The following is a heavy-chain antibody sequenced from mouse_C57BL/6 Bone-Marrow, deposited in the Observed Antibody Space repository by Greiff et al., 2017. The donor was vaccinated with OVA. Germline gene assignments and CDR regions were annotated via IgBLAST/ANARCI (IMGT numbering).Heavy chain of an antibody. CDR1: GFTFSDYG. V-gene: IGHV5-17*01. CDR3: ARMDYGSSFYWYFDV. J-gene: IGHJ1*03. Sequence: EVKLVESGGGLVKPGGSLKLSCAASGFTFSDYGMHWVRQAPEKGLEWVAYISSGSSTIYYADTVKGRFTISRDNAKNTLFLQMTSLRSEDTAMYYCARMDYGSSFYWYFDVWGTGTTVTVSS. D-gene: IGHD1-1*01. CDR2: ISSGSSTI.